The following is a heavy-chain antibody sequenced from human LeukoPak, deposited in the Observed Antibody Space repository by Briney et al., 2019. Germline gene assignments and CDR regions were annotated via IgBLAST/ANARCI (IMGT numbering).Heavy chain of an antibody. CDR2: IIPIFGTA. CDR3: AGGGWAPENWFDP. D-gene: IGHD1-14*01. Sequence: SVKVSCKASGGTFSSYAISWVRQAPGQGLEWMGGIIPIFGTANYAQKFQGRVTITADESTSTAYMELSSLRSEDTAVYYCAGGGWAPENWFDPWGQGTLVTVSS. J-gene: IGHJ5*02. V-gene: IGHV1-69*01. CDR1: GGTFSSYA.